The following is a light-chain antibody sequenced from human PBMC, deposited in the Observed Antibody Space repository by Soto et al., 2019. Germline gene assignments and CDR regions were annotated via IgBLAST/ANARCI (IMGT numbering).Light chain of an antibody. Sequence: DIQLTQSPSILSASVGARVTITCRASQSIGSWLAWYQQKPGKAPNLLIFQTSNLESGVPSRFSGSGAGTEFTLTISSLQPDDFATYYCQQCNTYSTFGQGTKVETK. J-gene: IGKJ1*01. V-gene: IGKV1-5*03. CDR2: QTS. CDR1: QSIGSW. CDR3: QQCNTYST.